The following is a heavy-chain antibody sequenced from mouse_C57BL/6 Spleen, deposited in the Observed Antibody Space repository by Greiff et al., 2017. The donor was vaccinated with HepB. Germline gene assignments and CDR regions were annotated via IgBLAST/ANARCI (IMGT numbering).Heavy chain of an antibody. V-gene: IGHV1-85*01. CDR3: ARIYYGYDEGFAY. J-gene: IGHJ3*01. CDR2: IYPRDGST. D-gene: IGHD2-2*01. Sequence: QVQLKESGPELVKPGASVKLSCKASGYTFTSYDINWVKQRPGQGLEWIGWIYPRDGSTKYNEKFKGKATLTVDTSSSTAYMELHSLTSEDSAVYFCARIYYGYDEGFAYWGQGTLVTVSA. CDR1: GYTFTSYD.